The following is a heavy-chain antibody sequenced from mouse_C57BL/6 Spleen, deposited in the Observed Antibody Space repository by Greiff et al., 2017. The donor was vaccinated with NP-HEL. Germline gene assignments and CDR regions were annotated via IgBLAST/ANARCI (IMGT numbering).Heavy chain of an antibody. CDR3: ARKGGDGYSPFAY. D-gene: IGHD2-3*01. J-gene: IGHJ3*01. Sequence: VQLQQSGAELVRPGTSVKVSCKASGYAFTNYLIEWVKQRPGQGLEWIGVINPGSGGTNYHEKFKGKATLTADKSSSTAYMQLSSLTSEDSAVYFCARKGGDGYSPFAYWGQGTLVTVSA. V-gene: IGHV1-54*01. CDR2: INPGSGGT. CDR1: GYAFTNYL.